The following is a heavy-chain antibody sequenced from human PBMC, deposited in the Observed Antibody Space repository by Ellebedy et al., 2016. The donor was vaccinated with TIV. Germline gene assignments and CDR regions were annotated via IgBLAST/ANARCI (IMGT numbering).Heavy chain of an antibody. CDR3: ARDMSYGDYDY. CDR2: IYSGGST. CDR1: GCTVSSNY. D-gene: IGHD4-17*01. Sequence: GESLKISCAASGCTVSSNYMSWVRQAPGKGLEWVSVIYSGGSTYYADSVKGRFTISRDNSKNTLYLQMNSLRAEDTAVYYCARDMSYGDYDYWGQGTLVTVSS. J-gene: IGHJ4*02. V-gene: IGHV3-53*01.